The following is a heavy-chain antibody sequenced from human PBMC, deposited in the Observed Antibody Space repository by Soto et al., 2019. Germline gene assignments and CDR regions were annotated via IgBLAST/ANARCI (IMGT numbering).Heavy chain of an antibody. J-gene: IGHJ6*02. V-gene: IGHV4-31*03. CDR3: ARDGSISAAGTGMDV. CDR1: GCSISSGGYY. CDR2: IYYSGST. Sequence: PSETLSLTCTVSGCSISSGGYYWSWIRQHPGKGLEWIGYIYYSGSTYYNPSLKSRVTISVDTSKNQFSLKLSSVTAADTAVYYCARDGSISAAGTGMDVWGQGTTITVSS. D-gene: IGHD6-13*01.